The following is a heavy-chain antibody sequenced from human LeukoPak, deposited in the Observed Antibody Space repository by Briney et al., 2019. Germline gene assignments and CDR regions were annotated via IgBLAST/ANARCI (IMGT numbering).Heavy chain of an antibody. CDR2: INSDGSST. CDR1: GFTFRSHW. V-gene: IGHV3-74*01. CDR3: ARETATPSSYYFDS. J-gene: IGHJ4*02. Sequence: GGSLRLSCAASGFTFRSHWMHWVRQAPGKGLMWVSRINSDGSSTSYADSVKGRFTISRDNAKNTLYLQMNSLRAEDTAVYYCARETATPSSYYFDSWGQGTLVTVSS. D-gene: IGHD4-23*01.